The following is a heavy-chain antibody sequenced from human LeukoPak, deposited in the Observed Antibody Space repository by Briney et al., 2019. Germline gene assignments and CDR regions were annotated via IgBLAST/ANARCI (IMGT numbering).Heavy chain of an antibody. D-gene: IGHD6-13*01. CDR3: ARDHSSSPYYFDY. J-gene: IGHJ4*02. CDR1: GFTFSSYG. CDR2: ISSSSSYI. V-gene: IGHV3-21*01. Sequence: GGSLRLSCAASGFTFSSYGVSWVRQAPGKGLEWVSSISSSSSYIYYADSVKGRFTISRDNAKNSLYLQMNSLRAEDTAVYYCARDHSSSPYYFDYWGQGTLVTVSS.